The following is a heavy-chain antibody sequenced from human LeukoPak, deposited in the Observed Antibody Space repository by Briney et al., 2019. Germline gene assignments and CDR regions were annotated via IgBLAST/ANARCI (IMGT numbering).Heavy chain of an antibody. CDR1: GFTFRIYA. J-gene: IGHJ5*02. CDR3: ARGAYYAFWSGYLNWFDP. CDR2: ISGSGGST. D-gene: IGHD3-3*01. Sequence: GGSLRLSCAASGFTFRIYAMSWVRQALGKGGEWVSAISGSGGSTYCAHSVGRWFTSSRDNSKNTLYLQMNRLRAEDTAVYYCARGAYYAFWSGYLNWFDPWGQGTLVTVSS. V-gene: IGHV3-23*01.